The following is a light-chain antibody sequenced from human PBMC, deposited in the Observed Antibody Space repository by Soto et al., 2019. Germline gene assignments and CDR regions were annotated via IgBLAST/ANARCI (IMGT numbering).Light chain of an antibody. Sequence: QSVLTQPASVSGSPGQSITISCAGGNSDIGSYNLVSWYQQHPGEAPKLVIYEGSRRPSGVSLRFSGSKSGNTASLTISGLQAEDEADYYCCSYAGASTVIFGGGTKVTVL. CDR2: EGS. CDR1: NSDIGSYNL. CDR3: CSYAGASTVI. J-gene: IGLJ2*01. V-gene: IGLV2-23*01.